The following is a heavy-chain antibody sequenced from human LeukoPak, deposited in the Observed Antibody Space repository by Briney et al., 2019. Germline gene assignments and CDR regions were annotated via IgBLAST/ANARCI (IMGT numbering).Heavy chain of an antibody. CDR3: ARAREKRGYSYGF. Sequence: ASVKVSCKASGYTFTSYYMHWVRQAPGQGLEWMGIINPSGGSTSYAQKFQGRVTMTRDTSTSTVYIELSSLRSEDTAVYYCARAREKRGYSYGFWGQGTLVTVSS. D-gene: IGHD5-18*01. CDR2: INPSGGST. V-gene: IGHV1-46*01. J-gene: IGHJ4*02. CDR1: GYTFTSYY.